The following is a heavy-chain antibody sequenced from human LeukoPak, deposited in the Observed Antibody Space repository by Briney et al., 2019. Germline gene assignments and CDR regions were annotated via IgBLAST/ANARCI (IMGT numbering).Heavy chain of an antibody. V-gene: IGHV6-1*01. CDR2: TYYRSNWYY. CDR1: GDSVSSNDAA. D-gene: IGHD3-22*01. Sequence: SQTLSLTCAISGDSVSSNDAAWNWIRQSPSRGLEWLGRTYYRSNWYYDYAVSVKSRITINPDTSKNQFSLQLSAVTPEDTAVYYCAKGYYYDSSGHYHHNWFDPWGQGTLVTVSS. CDR3: AKGYYYDSSGHYHHNWFDP. J-gene: IGHJ5*02.